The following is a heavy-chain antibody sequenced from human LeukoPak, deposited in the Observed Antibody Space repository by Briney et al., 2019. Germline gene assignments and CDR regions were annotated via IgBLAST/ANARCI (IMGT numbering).Heavy chain of an antibody. CDR3: ATLSRIVGATTPYFDY. D-gene: IGHD1-26*01. Sequence: GASVKVSCKVSGYTLTELSMHWVRQAPGTGLEWMGGFDPEDGETIYAQKFQGRVTMTEDTSTDTAYMELSSLRSEDTAVYYCATLSRIVGATTPYFDYWGQGTLVTVSS. CDR1: GYTLTELS. V-gene: IGHV1-24*01. J-gene: IGHJ4*02. CDR2: FDPEDGET.